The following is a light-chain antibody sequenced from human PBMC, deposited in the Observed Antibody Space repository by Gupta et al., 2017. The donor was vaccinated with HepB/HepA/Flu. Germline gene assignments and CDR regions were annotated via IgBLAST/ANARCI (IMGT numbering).Light chain of an antibody. CDR2: KAS. CDR3: QQYKSYPRT. CDR1: QSISSW. Sequence: DIQMTQSPSTLSASVGDRVTITCRASQSISSWLAWYQQKPGKAPKLLIYKASSLQSGVPSRFSGSGSGTEFTLTISSLQRDDLATYYCQQYKSYPRTFGQGTKVEIK. J-gene: IGKJ1*01. V-gene: IGKV1-5*03.